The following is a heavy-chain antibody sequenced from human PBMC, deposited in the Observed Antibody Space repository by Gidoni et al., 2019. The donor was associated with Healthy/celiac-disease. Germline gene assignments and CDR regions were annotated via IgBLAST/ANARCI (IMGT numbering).Heavy chain of an antibody. D-gene: IGHD2-2*01. CDR3: ARLVVPAAKGGYYYYYYMDV. CDR2: IYYSGST. V-gene: IGHV4-31*03. CDR1: GGSIRSVGSY. Sequence: QVQLQESGPGLVKPSQTLSLTCTFPGGSIRSVGSYWSWIRHHPGKGLEWIGYIYYSGSTYYNPSLKSRVTISVDTSKNQFSLKLSSVTAADTAVYYCARLVVPAAKGGYYYYYYMDVWGKGTTVTVSS. J-gene: IGHJ6*03.